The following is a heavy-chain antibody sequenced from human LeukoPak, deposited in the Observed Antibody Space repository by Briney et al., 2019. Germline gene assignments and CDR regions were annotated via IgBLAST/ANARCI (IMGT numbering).Heavy chain of an antibody. CDR2: INPNSGGT. CDR1: GYTFTGYY. D-gene: IGHD6-6*01. Sequence: GASVKVSCKASGYTFTGYYMHWVRQAPGQGLEWMGWINPNSGGTNYAQKFQGRVTMTRDTSISTAYMELSRLRSDDTAVYYCARDNGYSSSSSSFDYWGQGTLVTVSS. CDR3: ARDNGYSSSSSSFDY. J-gene: IGHJ4*02. V-gene: IGHV1-2*02.